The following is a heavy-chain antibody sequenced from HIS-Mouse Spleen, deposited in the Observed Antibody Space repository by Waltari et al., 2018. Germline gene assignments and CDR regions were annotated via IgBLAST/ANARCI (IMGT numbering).Heavy chain of an antibody. CDR3: AREIPYSSSWYDWYFDL. V-gene: IGHV4-39*07. CDR2: IYYSGSD. Sequence: QLQLQESGPGLVKPSETLSLTCTVSGGSISSSSYYWCWIRQPPGKGLEWIGGIYYSGSDYYNPSLRSRVTISVDTSKNQVSLKLSSVTAADTAVYYCAREIPYSSSWYDWYFDLWGRGTLVTVSS. D-gene: IGHD6-13*01. CDR1: GGSISSSSYY. J-gene: IGHJ2*01.